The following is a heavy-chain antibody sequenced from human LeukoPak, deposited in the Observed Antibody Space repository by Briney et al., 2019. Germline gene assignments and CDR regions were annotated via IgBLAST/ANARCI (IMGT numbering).Heavy chain of an antibody. Sequence: TGGCLIPSCAPSGFTFSSYAMGWVRQVHGEGLGWVSAISGRVGSTYYADSVKGRFTISRDHPKKSLYLQMNSLRGEDTAVYYCARDTAAYCGGDWRWGAFDMWGEGTMVRVS. CDR3: ARDTAAYCGGDWRWGAFDM. V-gene: IGHV3-23*01. CDR2: ISGRVGST. D-gene: IGHD2-21*01. CDR1: GFTFSSYA. J-gene: IGHJ3*02.